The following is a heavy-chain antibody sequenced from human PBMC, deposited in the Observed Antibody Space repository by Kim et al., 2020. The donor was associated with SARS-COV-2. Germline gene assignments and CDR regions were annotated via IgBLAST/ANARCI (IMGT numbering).Heavy chain of an antibody. D-gene: IGHD3-22*01. V-gene: IGHV3-9*01. Sequence: YADSVKGRFTISRDKAKNSLYLQRNSLRADDTALYYCAKDVGSSGYNPEYWGQGTLVTVSS. CDR3: AKDVGSSGYNPEY. J-gene: IGHJ4*02.